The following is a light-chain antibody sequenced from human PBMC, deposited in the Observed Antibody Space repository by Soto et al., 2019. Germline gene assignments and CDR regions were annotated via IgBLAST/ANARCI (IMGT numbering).Light chain of an antibody. CDR3: QQYGSSPYT. V-gene: IGKV3-20*01. CDR2: GAS. Sequence: EIVLTQSPGTLSLSPGERATLSCRASQSVSNSFLAWYQQKPGQAPRLLIYGASSRATGIPDRFSGSGSGTDFPLTISRLEPEDFAVYYCQQYGSSPYTFGQVTKLEIK. CDR1: QSVSNSF. J-gene: IGKJ2*01.